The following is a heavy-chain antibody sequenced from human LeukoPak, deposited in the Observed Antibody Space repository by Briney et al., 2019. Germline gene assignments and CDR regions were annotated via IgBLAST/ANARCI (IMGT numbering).Heavy chain of an antibody. J-gene: IGHJ5*02. CDR3: ARDGIAAAGMGVDP. Sequence: SQTLSLTCTVSGVSISSGGYYWSWIRQHPGKGREWIVYIYYSGSTYYNPSLKSRVTISVDTSKNQFSLKLSSVTAADTAVYYCARDGIAAAGMGVDPWGQGTLVTVSS. CDR2: IYYSGST. D-gene: IGHD6-13*01. CDR1: GVSISSGGYY. V-gene: IGHV4-31*03.